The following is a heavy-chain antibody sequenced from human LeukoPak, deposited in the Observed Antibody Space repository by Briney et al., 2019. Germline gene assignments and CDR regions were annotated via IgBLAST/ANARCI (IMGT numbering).Heavy chain of an antibody. V-gene: IGHV4-38-2*01. CDR2: IYHTGST. J-gene: IGHJ4*02. CDR1: GYSISSGYY. Sequence: PSETLSLTCAVSGYSISSGYYWGWIRQPPGKGLEWIGAIYHTGSTYYNPSLKSRVTISVDTSKNQFSLNLTSVTAADTAVYYCASHPGYSLARVDFWGQGTLVTVSS. CDR3: ASHPGYSLARVDF. D-gene: IGHD5-12*01.